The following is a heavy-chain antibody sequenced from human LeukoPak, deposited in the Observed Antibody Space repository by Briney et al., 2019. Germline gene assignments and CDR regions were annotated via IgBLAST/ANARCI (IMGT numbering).Heavy chain of an antibody. Sequence: SETLSLTCTVSGGSISSYYWSWIRQPAGKGLEWIGRIYTSGSTNYNPSLKSRVTMSVDTSKNQFSLKLSSVTAADTAVYYCAREMITFGGVTGPPNPSDYWGQGTLVTVSS. J-gene: IGHJ4*02. V-gene: IGHV4-4*07. CDR2: IYTSGST. D-gene: IGHD3-16*01. CDR1: GGSISSYY. CDR3: AREMITFGGVTGPPNPSDY.